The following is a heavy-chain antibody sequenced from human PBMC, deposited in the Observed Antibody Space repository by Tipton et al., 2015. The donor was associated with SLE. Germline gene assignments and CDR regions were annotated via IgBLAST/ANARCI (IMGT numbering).Heavy chain of an antibody. D-gene: IGHD3-16*01. V-gene: IGHV1-24*01. CDR3: STIMKRKVGRRCVDS. Sequence: QSGAEVKKPGASVKVSCKISGYSLTELSIHWVRQAPGKGLEWVGGFDPEDGETISAQNFQGRGTMTEDSTTGTAYMALSSLRSEDTTVYYCSTIMKRKVGRRCVDSGGGGTVVTVSS. CDR1: GYSLTELS. CDR2: FDPEDGET. J-gene: IGHJ5*01.